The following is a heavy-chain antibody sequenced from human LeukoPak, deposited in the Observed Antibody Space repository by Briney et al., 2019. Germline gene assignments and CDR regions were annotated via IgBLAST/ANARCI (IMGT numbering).Heavy chain of an antibody. D-gene: IGHD6-13*01. CDR2: ISGSGGST. J-gene: IGHJ4*02. CDR3: AKGEYSSSWYTEVFYY. CDR1: GFTFSSYA. V-gene: IGHV3-23*01. Sequence: GGSLRLSCAASGFTFSSYAMSWVRQAPGKGLERVSAISGSGGSTYYADSVKGRFTISRDNSKNTLYLQMNSLRAEDTAVYYCAKGEYSSSWYTEVFYYWGQGTLVTVSS.